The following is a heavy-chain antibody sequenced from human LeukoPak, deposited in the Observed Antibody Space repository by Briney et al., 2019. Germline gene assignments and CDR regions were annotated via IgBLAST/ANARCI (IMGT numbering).Heavy chain of an antibody. Sequence: GGSLRLSCAASGFTFSSYSMNWVRQAPGKGLEWVSYISSSSSTIYYADSVKGRFTISRDNAKNSLYLQTNSLRAEDTAVYYCARGSGYSSGWYWGQGTLVTVSS. D-gene: IGHD6-19*01. CDR3: ARGSGYSSGWY. CDR1: GFTFSSYS. V-gene: IGHV3-48*01. J-gene: IGHJ4*02. CDR2: ISSSSSTI.